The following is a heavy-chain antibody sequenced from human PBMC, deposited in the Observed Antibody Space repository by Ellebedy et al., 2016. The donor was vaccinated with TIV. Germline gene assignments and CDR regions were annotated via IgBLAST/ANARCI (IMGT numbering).Heavy chain of an antibody. Sequence: ASVKVSXXASGYTFTSYYMHWVRQAPGQGLEWMGIINPSGGSTSYAQKFQGRVTMTRDTSTSTVYMELSSLRSEDTAVYYCARDGPPRDSGYDLGPFGADAFDIWGQGTMVTVSS. CDR2: INPSGGST. V-gene: IGHV1-46*01. D-gene: IGHD5-12*01. CDR3: ARDGPPRDSGYDLGPFGADAFDI. J-gene: IGHJ3*02. CDR1: GYTFTSYY.